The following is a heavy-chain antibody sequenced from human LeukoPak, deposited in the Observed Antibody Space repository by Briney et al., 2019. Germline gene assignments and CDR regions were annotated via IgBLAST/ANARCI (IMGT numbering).Heavy chain of an antibody. D-gene: IGHD7-27*01. CDR2: IYYNGST. J-gene: IGHJ5*01. Sequence: PSETLSLTCTVSGDSFSTYYWSWIRQPPGKGLEWIGYIYYNGSTDSNPSLESRVTISIDTSKNHFSLKLNSATAADTAIYYCARQSSDWGNWFDLWGRGALVTVSS. CDR3: ARQSSDWGNWFDL. V-gene: IGHV4-59*08. CDR1: GDSFSTYY.